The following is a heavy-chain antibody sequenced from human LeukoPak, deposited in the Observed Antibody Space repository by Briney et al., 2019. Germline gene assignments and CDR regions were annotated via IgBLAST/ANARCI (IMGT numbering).Heavy chain of an antibody. CDR1: GFTFSSYS. CDR3: ARVIPVAGDDAFDI. V-gene: IGHV3-21*01. J-gene: IGHJ3*02. Sequence: GGSLRLSCAASGFTFSSYSMNWVRQAPGKGLEWVSSISSSSSYIYYADSVKGRFTISRDNAKNSLYLQMNSLRAEDTAVYYCARVIPVAGDDAFDIWGQGTMVTVSS. D-gene: IGHD6-19*01. CDR2: ISSSSSYI.